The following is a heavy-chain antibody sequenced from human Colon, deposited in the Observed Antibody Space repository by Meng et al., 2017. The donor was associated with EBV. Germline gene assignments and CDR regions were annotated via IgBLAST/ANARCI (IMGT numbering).Heavy chain of an antibody. Sequence: QGQLPEWAAGPLNPSATLSGSCAGYGGSFRNYSRQWIGNRPEKRLEWIGEMDNRGNTKYNPSLKSPVTISLDKSKKQFTLKVSSVTAADSAVYYCARRGPSGNFSPWSQGALVTVSS. D-gene: IGHD3-10*01. J-gene: IGHJ5*02. CDR2: MDNRGNT. CDR3: ARRGPSGNFSP. V-gene: IGHV4-34*01. CDR1: GGSFRNYS.